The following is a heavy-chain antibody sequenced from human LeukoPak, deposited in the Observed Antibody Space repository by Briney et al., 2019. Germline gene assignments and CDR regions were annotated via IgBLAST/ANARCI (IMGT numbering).Heavy chain of an antibody. CDR2: IIPIFGTA. CDR3: ASQDPATVTTYYYYMDV. Sequence: SVKVSCKASGYTFTSYGISWVRQAPGQGLEWMGGIIPIFGTANYAQKFQGRVTITADESTSTAYMELSSLRSEDTAVYYCASQDPATVTTYYYYMDVWGKGTTVTVSS. V-gene: IGHV1-69*13. CDR1: GYTFTSYG. J-gene: IGHJ6*03. D-gene: IGHD4-17*01.